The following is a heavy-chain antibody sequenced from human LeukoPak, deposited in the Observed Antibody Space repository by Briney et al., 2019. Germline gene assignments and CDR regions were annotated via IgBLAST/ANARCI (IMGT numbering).Heavy chain of an antibody. CDR3: ARGTPAVAGTAFDY. CDR2: ISYDGSNK. CDR1: GFTFSSYG. V-gene: IGHV3-30*03. D-gene: IGHD6-19*01. Sequence: GGSLRLSCAASGFTFSSYGMHWVRQAPGKGLEWVAVISYDGSNKYYADSVKGRFTISRDNSKNTLYLQMNSLRAEDTAVYYCARGTPAVAGTAFDYWGQGTLVTVSS. J-gene: IGHJ4*02.